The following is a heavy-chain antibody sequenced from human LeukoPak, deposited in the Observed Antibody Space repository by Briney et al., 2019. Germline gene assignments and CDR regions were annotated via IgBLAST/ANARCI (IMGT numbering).Heavy chain of an antibody. D-gene: IGHD6-19*01. CDR3: AKGIYSSGWSYFDH. CDR2: LSGSGITT. V-gene: IGHV3-23*01. J-gene: IGHJ4*01. Sequence: GGSLRLSRAASGFTFSNSAMSWVRQAPGKGLEWVSTLSGSGITTYYADSVKGRFTISRDNSTNTLYLQMNSLRAEDTAVYYCAKGIYSSGWSYFDHWGHGTLVTVSS. CDR1: GFTFSNSA.